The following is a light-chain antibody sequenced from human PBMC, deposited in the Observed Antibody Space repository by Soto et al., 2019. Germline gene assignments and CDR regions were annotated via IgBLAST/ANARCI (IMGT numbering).Light chain of an antibody. Sequence: DIQMTQSPSSLSASVGDRVTITCRASQGIRNDLGWYQQRPGKAPKRLIYGASTRATGIPARFSGSGSGTEFTLTISSLQSEDFAVYYCQQYNNWPQTFGQGTKVDIK. V-gene: IGKV1-17*01. J-gene: IGKJ1*01. CDR2: GAS. CDR1: QGIRND. CDR3: QQYNNWPQT.